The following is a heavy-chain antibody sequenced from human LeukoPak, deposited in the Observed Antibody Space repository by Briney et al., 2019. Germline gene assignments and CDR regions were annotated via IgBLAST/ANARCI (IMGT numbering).Heavy chain of an antibody. Sequence: ASVKVSCKASGGTFSSYAISWGRQAPGQGLGWMGWINPNSGGTNYAQKFQGRVTMSRDTSISTAYMELSRLRSDDTAVYYCASMGDYFDYWAQGPLVPVSS. CDR3: ASMGDYFDY. D-gene: IGHD3-16*01. CDR1: GGTFSSYA. CDR2: INPNSGGT. J-gene: IGHJ4*02. V-gene: IGHV1-2*02.